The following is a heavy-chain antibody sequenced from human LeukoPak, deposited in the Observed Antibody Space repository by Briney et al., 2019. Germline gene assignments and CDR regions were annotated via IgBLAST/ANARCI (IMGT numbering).Heavy chain of an antibody. CDR1: GFTFSSYG. V-gene: IGHV3-33*01. D-gene: IGHD6-13*01. J-gene: IGHJ3*02. Sequence: GGSLRLSCAASGFTFSSYGMHWVRQAPGKGLEWVAVIWYDGSNKYYADSVKGRFTISRDNSQNTLYLQMNSLRAEDTAVYYCARDAYSSSWYAPFDIWGQGTMVTVSS. CDR2: IWYDGSNK. CDR3: ARDAYSSSWYAPFDI.